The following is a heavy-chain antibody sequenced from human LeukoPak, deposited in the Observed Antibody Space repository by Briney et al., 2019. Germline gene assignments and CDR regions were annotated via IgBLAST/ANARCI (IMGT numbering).Heavy chain of an antibody. J-gene: IGHJ4*02. CDR2: ISSSGSTI. Sequence: GGSLRLSCAASGFTFSSYEMNWVRQAPGKGLEWVSYISSSGSTIYYADSVKGRFTISRDNAKNSLYLQMNSLRPEDTAVYYCARAMTWFGTLDYWGQGTLVTVSS. V-gene: IGHV3-48*03. CDR3: ARAMTWFGTLDY. CDR1: GFTFSSYE. D-gene: IGHD3-10*01.